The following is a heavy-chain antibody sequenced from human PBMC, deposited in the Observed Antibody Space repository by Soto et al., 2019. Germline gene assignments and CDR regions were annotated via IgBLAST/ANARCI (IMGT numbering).Heavy chain of an antibody. D-gene: IGHD3-10*01. CDR3: ARGGMVRGVIITGAFDI. J-gene: IGHJ3*02. CDR2: IYHSGVT. CDR1: GGSISSGGYS. V-gene: IGHV4-30-2*01. Sequence: PSETLSLTFSVSGGSISSGGYSCSWIRQPPGNGLECIGYIYHSGVTYYNPSLNSRVTLSVDRSKNQFSLKQRSVTAEETAVYYWARGGMVRGVIITGAFDIWGQGTMVTVSS.